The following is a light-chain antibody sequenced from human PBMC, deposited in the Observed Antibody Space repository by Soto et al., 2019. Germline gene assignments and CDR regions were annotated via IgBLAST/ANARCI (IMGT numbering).Light chain of an antibody. CDR3: SSYTSSSTLV. V-gene: IGLV2-14*01. CDR1: SSDVGGYNY. Sequence: QSALTQPASVSGSPGQSITISCTGTSSDVGGYNYVSWYQQHPGKAPKLMIYEVRNRPSGVSNRFSGSKSGSTASLTISGLQAEDEADYYCSSYTSSSTLVFGTGTKVTVL. CDR2: EVR. J-gene: IGLJ1*01.